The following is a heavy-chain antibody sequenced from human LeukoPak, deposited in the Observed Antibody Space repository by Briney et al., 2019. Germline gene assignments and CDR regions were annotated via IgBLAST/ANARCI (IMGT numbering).Heavy chain of an antibody. Sequence: GSSVKVSCKASGGTFSSYAISWVRQAPGQGLEWMGRIIPILGIANYAQKFQGRVTITADKSTSTAYMELSSLRSEDTAVYYCASHYYDSSGYYYWGQGTLVTVSS. CDR3: ASHYYDSSGYYY. CDR2: IIPILGIA. D-gene: IGHD3-22*01. J-gene: IGHJ4*02. CDR1: GGTFSSYA. V-gene: IGHV1-69*04.